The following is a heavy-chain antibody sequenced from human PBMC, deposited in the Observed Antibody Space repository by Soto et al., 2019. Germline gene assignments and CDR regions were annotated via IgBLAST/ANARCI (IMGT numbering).Heavy chain of an antibody. J-gene: IGHJ6*02. CDR1: GFTFDDYA. V-gene: IGHV3-9*01. Sequence: GGSLRLSCAASGFTFDDYAMHWVRQAPGKGLEWVSGISWNSGSIGYVDSVKGRFTISRDNAKNSLYLQMNSLRAEDTALYYCAKDLGGVPHGMDVWGQGTTVTVSS. CDR2: ISWNSGSI. D-gene: IGHD1-1*01. CDR3: AKDLGGVPHGMDV.